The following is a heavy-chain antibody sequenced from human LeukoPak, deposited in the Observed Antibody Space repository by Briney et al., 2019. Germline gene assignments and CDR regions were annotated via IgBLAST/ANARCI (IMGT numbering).Heavy chain of an antibody. CDR3: ANRGS. V-gene: IGHV3-66*02. CDR1: GFTVGTDF. CDR2: THVVSGE. Sequence: GGSLRLSCAASGFTVGTDFMTWVRQAPGKGLVWVSMTHVVSGEFYADSVKGRFTLSSDDSKNTLYLHMSSLRTEDTAVYYCANRGSWGQGTLVTVSS. J-gene: IGHJ4*02.